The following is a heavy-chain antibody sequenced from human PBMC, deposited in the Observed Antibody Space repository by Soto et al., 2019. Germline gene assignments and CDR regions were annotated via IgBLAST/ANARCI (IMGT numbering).Heavy chain of an antibody. Sequence: QVQLVQSGAEVKKPGASVKVSCKASGYTFTSYYMHWVRQAPGQGLEWMGLINPSGGSTSYAQKFQSRVPMTRHPSTSTVYMDLISLRAEDTGVYYCARVWYDYGDYWGQGSLVTVSS. V-gene: IGHV1-46*03. J-gene: IGHJ4*02. CDR2: INPSGGST. CDR3: ARVWYDYGDY. D-gene: IGHD1-20*01. CDR1: GYTFTSYY.